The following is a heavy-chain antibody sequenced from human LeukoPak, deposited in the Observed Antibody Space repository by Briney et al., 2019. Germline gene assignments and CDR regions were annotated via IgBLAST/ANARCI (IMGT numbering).Heavy chain of an antibody. Sequence: GASVKVSCKASGYTFSSFAFHWVRQAPGQRLEWMGWINTGNGNTRYSQKFQGRFTITRDTSASTAYMELSSLRSEDTAVYYCARDLGSGSLHYWGQGSLVTVSS. D-gene: IGHD1-26*01. V-gene: IGHV1-3*04. CDR3: ARDLGSGSLHY. CDR2: INTGNGNT. J-gene: IGHJ4*02. CDR1: GYTFSSFA.